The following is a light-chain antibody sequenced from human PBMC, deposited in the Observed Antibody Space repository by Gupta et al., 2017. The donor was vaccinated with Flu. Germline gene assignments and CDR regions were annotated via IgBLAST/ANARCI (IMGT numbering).Light chain of an antibody. Sequence: QSLLPPPPSVSAAPGQRVTISCTGSSSNIGAGYDVHWYQQLPGRAPTVLIYGSSNCPSGVPDRFFGSKSGISASLAITGLQAEDEADYYCQSYETSRSGWVFGGGTKVTAL. CDR1: SSNIGAGYD. J-gene: IGLJ3*02. CDR2: GSS. CDR3: QSYETSRSGWV. V-gene: IGLV1-40*01.